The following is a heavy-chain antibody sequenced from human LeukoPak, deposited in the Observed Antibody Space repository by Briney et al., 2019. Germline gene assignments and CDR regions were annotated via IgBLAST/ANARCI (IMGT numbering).Heavy chain of an antibody. CDR3: ARDRDSYGLFDY. J-gene: IGHJ4*02. Sequence: GGSLRLSCAASGFTFSSYAMHWVRQAPGKGLEWVAVISYDGSNKYYADSVKGRFTISRDNSENTLYLQMNSLRAEDTAVYYCARDRDSYGLFDYWGQGTLVTVSS. CDR2: ISYDGSNK. V-gene: IGHV3-30-3*01. CDR1: GFTFSSYA. D-gene: IGHD5-18*01.